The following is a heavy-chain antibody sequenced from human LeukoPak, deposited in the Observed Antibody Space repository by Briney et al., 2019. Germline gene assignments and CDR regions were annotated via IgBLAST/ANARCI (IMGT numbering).Heavy chain of an antibody. CDR1: GFTFSSYW. D-gene: IGHD2-2*01. CDR2: INSDGSST. Sequence: PGGSLRFSCAASGFTFSSYWMHWVRQAPGKGLVWVSRINSDGSSTSYADSVKGRFTISRDNAKNTLYLQMNSLRAEDTAVYYCASVTSCYGCVDYWGQGTLVTVSS. CDR3: ASVTSCYGCVDY. V-gene: IGHV3-74*01. J-gene: IGHJ4*02.